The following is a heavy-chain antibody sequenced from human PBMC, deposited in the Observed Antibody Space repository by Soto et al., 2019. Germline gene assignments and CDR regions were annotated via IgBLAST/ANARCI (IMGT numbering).Heavy chain of an antibody. CDR2: ISTGGGSGSDT. CDR3: AKRQSFDFWSGYLPFFDY. D-gene: IGHD3-3*01. Sequence: PGGSLRLSCTASGFTVDAHTMNWVRQAPGKGLEWVSSISTGGGSGSDTYYADSVKGRFTISRDDSKNTLYLHMSSLRVEDTAIYYCAKRQSFDFWSGYLPFFDYWGQGTPVTVSS. J-gene: IGHJ4*02. V-gene: IGHV3-23*01. CDR1: GFTVDAHT.